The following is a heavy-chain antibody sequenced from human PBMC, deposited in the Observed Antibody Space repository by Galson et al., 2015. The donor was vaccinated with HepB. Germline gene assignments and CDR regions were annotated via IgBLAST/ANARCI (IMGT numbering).Heavy chain of an antibody. CDR2: ISSSSSYI. CDR1: GFTFSSYS. D-gene: IGHD4-17*01. V-gene: IGHV3-21*01. Sequence: LRLSCAASGFTFSSYSMNWVRQAPGKGLEWVSSISSSSSYIYYADSVKGRFTISRDNAKNSLYLQMNSLRAEDTAAYYCASSHDYGDYGPYNWFDPWGQGTLVTVSS. CDR3: ASSHDYGDYGPYNWFDP. J-gene: IGHJ5*02.